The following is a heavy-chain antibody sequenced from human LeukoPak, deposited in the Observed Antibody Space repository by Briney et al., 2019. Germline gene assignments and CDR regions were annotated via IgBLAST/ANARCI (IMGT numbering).Heavy chain of an antibody. J-gene: IGHJ4*02. V-gene: IGHV4-39*01. CDR1: GGFISNSNYY. D-gene: IGHD3-10*01. CDR2: IYHSGSS. Sequence: KSSETLSLTCTVSGGFISNSNYYWGWIRQPPGKGLEWIGSIYHSGSSYYNPSLKSRVTISVDTSKNQFSLKLSSVTAAGTAVYYCARHSSYYGNFDYWGQGTLVTVSS. CDR3: ARHSSYYGNFDY.